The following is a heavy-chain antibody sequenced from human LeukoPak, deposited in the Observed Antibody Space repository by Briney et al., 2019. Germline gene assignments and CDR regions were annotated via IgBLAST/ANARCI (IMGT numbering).Heavy chain of an antibody. Sequence: SQTLSLTCAISGDRVSSNSAAWNWIRQSPSRGLEWLGRTYYRSKWYNDYAVSVKSRITINPDTSKNQFSLQLNSVTPEDTAVYYCARANCSGGSCYVYYYYGMDVWGQGTTVTVSS. CDR3: ARANCSGGSCYVYYYYGMDV. J-gene: IGHJ6*02. D-gene: IGHD2-15*01. CDR2: TYYRSKWYN. CDR1: GDRVSSNSAA. V-gene: IGHV6-1*01.